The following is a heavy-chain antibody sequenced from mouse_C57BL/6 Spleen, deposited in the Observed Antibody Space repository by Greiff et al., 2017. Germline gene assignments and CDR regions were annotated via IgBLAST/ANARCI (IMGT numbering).Heavy chain of an antibody. CDR1: GYAFSSSW. Sequence: QVQLKQSGPELVKPGASVKISCKASGYAFSSSWMNWVKQRPGKGLEWIGRIYPGDGDTNYNGKFKGKATLTADKSSSTAYMQLSSLTSEDSAVYFCARGDYYGYDAMDYGGQGTSVTVSS. V-gene: IGHV1-82*01. D-gene: IGHD2-1*01. CDR3: ARGDYYGYDAMDY. CDR2: IYPGDGDT. J-gene: IGHJ4*01.